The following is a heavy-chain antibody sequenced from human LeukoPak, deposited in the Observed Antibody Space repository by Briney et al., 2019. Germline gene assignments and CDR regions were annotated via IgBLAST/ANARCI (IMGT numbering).Heavy chain of an antibody. J-gene: IGHJ3*02. CDR3: ARAPGTLDI. CDR1: GYTFTGYY. Sequence: GASVKVSCKASGYTFTGYYMYWVRQAPGQGLEWMGWINPNSGGTNYAQKFQDRITMSRGTSISTAYMELSSLRSDDTAVYFCARAPGTLDIWGQGTVVTVSS. D-gene: IGHD1-1*01. V-gene: IGHV1-2*02. CDR2: INPNSGGT.